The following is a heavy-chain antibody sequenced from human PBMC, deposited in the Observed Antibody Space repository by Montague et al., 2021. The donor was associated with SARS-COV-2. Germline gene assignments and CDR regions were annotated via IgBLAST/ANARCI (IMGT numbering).Heavy chain of an antibody. CDR2: IYYSGST. Sequence: SETLSLTCTVSGGSISSSSYYWGWIRQPPGKGLEWIGSIYYSGSTYYNPSLKSRVTMSVDTSKNQFSLKLSSVTAADTAVYYCARQVGARIVLVITELRYCFDSWGQGTLVTVSS. CDR3: ARQVGARIVLVITELRYCFDS. D-gene: IGHD3-22*01. J-gene: IGHJ4*02. V-gene: IGHV4-39*01. CDR1: GGSISSSSYY.